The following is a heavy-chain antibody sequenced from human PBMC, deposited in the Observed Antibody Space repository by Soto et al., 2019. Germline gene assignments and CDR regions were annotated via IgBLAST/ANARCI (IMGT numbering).Heavy chain of an antibody. V-gene: IGHV1-69*13. D-gene: IGHD3-22*01. CDR2: IIPIFSTA. CDR3: ARARYDSIHDAFDI. J-gene: IGHJ3*02. CDR1: GGTFSSYA. Sequence: GASVKVSCKASGGTFSSYAISWVRQAPGQGLEWMGGIIPIFSTANYAQKFQGRVTITADESTSKAYMELSSLRSEDTAVYYCARARYDSIHDAFDIWGQGTMVTVSS.